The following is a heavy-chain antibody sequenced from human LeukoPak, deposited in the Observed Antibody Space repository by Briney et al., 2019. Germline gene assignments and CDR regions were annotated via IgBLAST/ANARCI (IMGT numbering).Heavy chain of an antibody. J-gene: IGHJ5*02. CDR3: ARESHEGATRAYNWFDP. CDR2: ISGSGGST. D-gene: IGHD1-26*01. V-gene: IGHV3-23*01. CDR1: GFTFSSYA. Sequence: SGGSLRLSCAASGFTFSSYAMSWVRQAPGKGLEWVSAISGSGGSTYYADSVKGRFTISRDNSKNTLYLQMNNLRPEDTALYYCARESHEGATRAYNWFDPWGQGTLVSVSS.